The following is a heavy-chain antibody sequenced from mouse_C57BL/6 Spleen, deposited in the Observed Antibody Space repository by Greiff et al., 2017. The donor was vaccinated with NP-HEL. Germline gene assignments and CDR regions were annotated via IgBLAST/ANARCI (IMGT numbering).Heavy chain of an antibody. CDR1: GYTFTSYW. V-gene: IGHV1-55*01. D-gene: IGHD1-1*01. J-gene: IGHJ1*03. Sequence: QVQLQQPGAELVKPGASVKMSCKASGYTFTSYWITWVKQRPGQGLEWIGDIYPGSGSTNYNEKFKSKATLTVDTSSSTAYMQLSSLTSEDSAVYYCARCGVGSSPYWYFDVWGTGTTVTVSS. CDR2: IYPGSGST. CDR3: ARCGVGSSPYWYFDV.